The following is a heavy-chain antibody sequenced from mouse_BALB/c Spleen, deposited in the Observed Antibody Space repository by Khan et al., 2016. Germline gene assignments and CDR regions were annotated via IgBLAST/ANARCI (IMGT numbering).Heavy chain of an antibody. V-gene: IGHV4-1*02. CDR3: ARLHYYGYMNY. CDR1: GFDFSRYW. D-gene: IGHD1-2*01. J-gene: IGHJ2*01. CDR2: INPDSSTI. Sequence: EVKLLESGGGLVQPGGSLKLSCAASGFDFSRYWMSWVRQAPGKGLEWIGEINPDSSTINYTPSLKDKFIISRDNAKNTLYLQMSKVRSEDTAFYDCARLHYYGYMNYWGQGTTLTVSS.